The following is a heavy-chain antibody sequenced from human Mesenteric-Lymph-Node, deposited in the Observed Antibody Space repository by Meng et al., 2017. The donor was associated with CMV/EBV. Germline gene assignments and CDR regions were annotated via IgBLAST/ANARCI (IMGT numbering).Heavy chain of an antibody. CDR3: VKESKGDRWYSRAFDS. CDR1: GFRFDDYA. D-gene: IGHD6-13*01. CDR2: LAWNSDNI. Sequence: GGSLRLSCAASGFRFDDYAMHWVRRPPGKGLEWVSGLAWNSDNIVYAGSVKGRFTIFRDNARNSLYLQMDSLRPEDTALYYCVKESKGDRWYSRAFDSWGQGTLVTVSS. V-gene: IGHV3-9*01. J-gene: IGHJ4*02.